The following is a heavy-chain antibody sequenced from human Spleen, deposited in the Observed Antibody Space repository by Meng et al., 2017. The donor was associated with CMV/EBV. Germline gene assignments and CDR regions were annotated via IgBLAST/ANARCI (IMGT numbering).Heavy chain of an antibody. D-gene: IGHD2-2*01. V-gene: IGHV3-7*01. J-gene: IGHJ3*02. CDR3: ARDKFIDIVIVPAVSDGFDI. Sequence: GESLKISCAASGFSFSDYWMSWVRQAPGKGLEWVANIKQDGSEKYYVDSVKGRFAISRDKAEKSLSLQMNRLSDEDTAVYYCARDKFIDIVIVPAVSDGFDIWGQGTLVTVSS. CDR1: GFSFSDYW. CDR2: IKQDGSEK.